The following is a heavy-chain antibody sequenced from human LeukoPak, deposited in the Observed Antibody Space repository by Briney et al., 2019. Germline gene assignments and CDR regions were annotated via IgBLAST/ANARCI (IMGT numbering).Heavy chain of an antibody. V-gene: IGHV1-69*13. CDR1: GDTFSNSA. D-gene: IGHD3-10*01. J-gene: IGHJ4*02. CDR3: ARGTYYGSANYYHVDYFNY. CDR2: IVPMFGRP. Sequence: SVKVSCKASGDTFSNSAISWVRQAPGQGLEWMGGIVPMFGRPNYAQKFQVRVTISAEESTSTAHMELSSLTSDDTAVYYCARGTYYGSANYYHVDYFNYWSQGTLVTVSS.